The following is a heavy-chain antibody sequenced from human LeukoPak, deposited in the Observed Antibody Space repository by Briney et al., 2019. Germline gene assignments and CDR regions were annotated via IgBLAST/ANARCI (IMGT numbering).Heavy chain of an antibody. CDR3: ARDLAPYCGDYCPTGDY. D-gene: IGHD2-21*02. Sequence: GSLRLSCAASGFTFSSYCMHWVRQAPGKGLVWVSRINSDGSSTIYADSVKGRFTISRDNAKNTLYLQMNSLRAEDTAVYYCARDLAPYCGDYCPTGDYRGQGTMVTVSP. CDR2: INSDGSST. CDR1: GFTFSSYC. J-gene: IGHJ4*02. V-gene: IGHV3-74*01.